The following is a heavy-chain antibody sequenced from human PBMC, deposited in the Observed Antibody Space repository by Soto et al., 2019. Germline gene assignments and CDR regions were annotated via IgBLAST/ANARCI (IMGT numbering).Heavy chain of an antibody. CDR3: ARDPYHVLMVNAPNLYGMDV. Sequence: QVQLVQSGAEVKKPGASVKVSCKASGYTFTTYDISWVRQAPGQGLEWMGRISTYNGNTNYPQSLQGRLTMTTDTSTPTAYRELRSLRSDDTAVYYCARDPYHVLMVNAPNLYGMDVWVQGTTVTVSS. CDR2: ISTYNGNT. J-gene: IGHJ6*02. V-gene: IGHV1-18*01. D-gene: IGHD2-8*01. CDR1: GYTFTTYD.